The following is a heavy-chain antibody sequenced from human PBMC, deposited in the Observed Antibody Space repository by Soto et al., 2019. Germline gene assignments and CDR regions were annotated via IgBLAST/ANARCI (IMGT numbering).Heavy chain of an antibody. CDR2: TRNKANSYTT. CDR3: VRVARYMDV. CDR1: GFTISDHY. D-gene: IGHD5-12*01. Sequence: EVQLVESGGGLVQPGGSLRLSCAASGFTISDHYMDWVRQSPGKGLEWVGRTRNKANSYTTEYAASVKGRFTVSRDESKNSLFLQMSSLKTEDTAVYYCVRVARYMDVWGQGTTVTVSS. J-gene: IGHJ6*02. V-gene: IGHV3-72*01.